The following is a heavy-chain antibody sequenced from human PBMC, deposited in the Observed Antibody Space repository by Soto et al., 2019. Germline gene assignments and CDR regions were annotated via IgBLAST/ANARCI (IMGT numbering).Heavy chain of an antibody. Sequence: PSETLSLTCTVSGGSISSGDYYWSWIRQPPGKGLEWIGFIYCSGGTYYNPSLKSRVTISIDTSKNQFSLKLSSVTAADTAVYYCVRRNGRPYCSSTSCYYYYAMDVWGQGTTVTV. CDR2: IYCSGGT. D-gene: IGHD2-2*01. J-gene: IGHJ6*02. CDR3: VRRNGRPYCSSTSCYYYYAMDV. V-gene: IGHV4-30-4*01. CDR1: GGSISSGDYY.